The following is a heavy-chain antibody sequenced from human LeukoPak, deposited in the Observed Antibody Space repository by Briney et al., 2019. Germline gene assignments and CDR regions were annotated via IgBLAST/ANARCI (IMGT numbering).Heavy chain of an antibody. Sequence: ASVKVSCKASGYTFTNYGISWVRQAPGQGLEWMGWISAYNGNTNYAQKLQGRVTMATDTSTSTAYMELRSLRSDDTAVYYCARSLSTGIFDYWGQGTLVTVSS. CDR1: GYTFTNYG. D-gene: IGHD1-1*01. CDR3: ARSLSTGIFDY. V-gene: IGHV1-18*01. J-gene: IGHJ4*02. CDR2: ISAYNGNT.